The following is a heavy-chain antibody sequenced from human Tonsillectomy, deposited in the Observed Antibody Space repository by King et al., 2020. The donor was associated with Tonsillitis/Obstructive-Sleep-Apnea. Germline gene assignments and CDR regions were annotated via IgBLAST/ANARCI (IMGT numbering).Heavy chain of an antibody. CDR2: INIDGSST. CDR3: AREVVAARGYNWFDP. D-gene: IGHD2-15*01. CDR1: GFTFSSYW. J-gene: IGHJ5*02. V-gene: IGHV3-74*01. Sequence: VQLVESGGGLVQPGGSLRRSCAASGFTFSSYWMHWVRQAPGKGLVWVSRINIDGSSTSHADSVKGLFTISRDNAKNTLYLQMNSLRAEDTAVYYCAREVVAARGYNWFDPWGQGTLVTVSS.